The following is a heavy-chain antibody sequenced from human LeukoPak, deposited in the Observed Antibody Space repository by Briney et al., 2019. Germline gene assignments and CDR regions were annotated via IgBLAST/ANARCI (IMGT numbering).Heavy chain of an antibody. J-gene: IGHJ4*02. Sequence: GGSLRLSCSASGLIFDSYGMNWVRQAPGSGLQWVAYISAGSSNTFYADSVKGRFTISRDDADNFLHLQMNSPSAEDTAVYYCARSAVQANTPFYFDFWGQGALVTVSS. CDR3: ARSAVQANTPFYFDF. D-gene: IGHD1-26*01. CDR1: GLIFDSYG. V-gene: IGHV3-48*01. CDR2: ISAGSSNT.